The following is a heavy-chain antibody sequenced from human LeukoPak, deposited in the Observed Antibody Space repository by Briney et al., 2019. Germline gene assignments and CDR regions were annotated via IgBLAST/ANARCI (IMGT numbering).Heavy chain of an antibody. CDR2: IYYSGST. CDR1: GGSIRSYY. CDR3: AREGGEGSGYSWYYYYYMDV. Sequence: SETLSLTCTVSGGSIRSYYWSWIRQPPGKGLEWIGYIYYSGSTNYNPSLKSRVTISVDTSKNQFSLKLSSVTAADTAVYYCAREGGEGSGYSWYYYYYMDVWGKGTTVTVSS. J-gene: IGHJ6*03. V-gene: IGHV4-59*12. D-gene: IGHD3-3*01.